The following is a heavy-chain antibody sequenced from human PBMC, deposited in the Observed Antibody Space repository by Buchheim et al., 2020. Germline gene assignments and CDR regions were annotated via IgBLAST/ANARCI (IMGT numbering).Heavy chain of an antibody. D-gene: IGHD3-3*01. J-gene: IGHJ6*02. CDR3: ARDHDFWRGFYHYYYGMDV. CDR2: IWNDGSNH. V-gene: IGHV3-33*08. CDR1: GFSFSDYS. Sequence: VQVVESGGDLVHPGGSLRLSCAASGFSFSDYSMSWVRQAPGKGLEWVAVIWNDGSNHYYAESVKGRFTVSRDNSKNTLYLQMNSLTVEDTGVYFCARDHDFWRGFYHYYYGMDVWGQGTT.